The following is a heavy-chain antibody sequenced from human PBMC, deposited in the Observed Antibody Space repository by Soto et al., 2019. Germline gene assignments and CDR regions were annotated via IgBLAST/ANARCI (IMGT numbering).Heavy chain of an antibody. J-gene: IGHJ6*02. CDR1: GYTFTGYY. Sequence: GASVKVSCKASGYTFTGYYMHWVRQAPGQGLEWMGWINPNSGGTNYAQKFQGWVTMTRDTSISTAYMELSRLRSDDTAVYYCARDKSEEYGMDVWGQGTTVTVSS. V-gene: IGHV1-2*04. CDR2: INPNSGGT. CDR3: ARDKSEEYGMDV.